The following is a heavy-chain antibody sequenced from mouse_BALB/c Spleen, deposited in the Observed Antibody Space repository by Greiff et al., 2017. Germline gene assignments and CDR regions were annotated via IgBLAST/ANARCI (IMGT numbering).Heavy chain of an antibody. CDR1: GYTFTSYW. V-gene: IGHV1S127*01. D-gene: IGHD2-1*01. J-gene: IGHJ3*01. CDR3: TKGGGNSPFAY. CDR2: IDPSDSYT. Sequence: QVHVKQPGAELVKPGASVKMSCKASGYTFTSYWMHWVKQRPGQGLEWIGVIDPSDSYTSYNQKFKGKATLTVDTSSSTAYMQLSSLTSEDSAVYYCTKGGGNSPFAYWGQGTLVTVSA.